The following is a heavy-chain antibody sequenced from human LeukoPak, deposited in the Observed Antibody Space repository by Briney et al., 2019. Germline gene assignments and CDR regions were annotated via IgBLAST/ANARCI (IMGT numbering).Heavy chain of an antibody. V-gene: IGHV1-2*02. Sequence: ASVKVSFKASGYTFTGYYTHWVRQAPGQGLEWMGWINPNSGDTKYAQKFQGRVTMTRDTSISTAYMELSRLRSDDTAVYYCATQRGSYLWGTDFDYWGQGTLVTVSS. J-gene: IGHJ4*02. CDR1: GYTFTGYY. CDR2: INPNSGDT. CDR3: ATQRGSYLWGTDFDY. D-gene: IGHD3-16*01.